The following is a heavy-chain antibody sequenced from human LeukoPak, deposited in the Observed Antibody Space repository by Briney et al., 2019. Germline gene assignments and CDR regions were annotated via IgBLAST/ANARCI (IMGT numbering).Heavy chain of an antibody. J-gene: IGHJ4*02. D-gene: IGHD3-22*01. CDR1: GGSISSRSYY. CDR2: LYYSGST. CDR3: AREYYDSSGYPHYFFDY. Sequence: SETLSLTCTVSGGSISSRSYYWGWIRQPPGNGLEWIGGLYYSGSTYYNPSLKSRVTISVDTSKNQFYLKLSAVTAADTAVYYCAREYYDSSGYPHYFFDYWGQGTLVTVSS. V-gene: IGHV4-39*01.